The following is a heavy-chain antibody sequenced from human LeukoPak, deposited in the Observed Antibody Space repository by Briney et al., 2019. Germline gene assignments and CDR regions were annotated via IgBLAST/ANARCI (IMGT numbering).Heavy chain of an antibody. V-gene: IGHV3-23*01. CDR3: AHGAMYQLDY. Sequence: GGSLRLSCEASGFSFPYGMSWVRQAPGKGLEWVSGITNSGENTYYADSVKGRFTISGDNSKNTLFLQMNSLRAEDTAVYYCAHGAMYQLDYWGQGTLVTVSS. CDR2: ITNSGENT. CDR1: GFSFPYG. J-gene: IGHJ4*02. D-gene: IGHD2-2*01.